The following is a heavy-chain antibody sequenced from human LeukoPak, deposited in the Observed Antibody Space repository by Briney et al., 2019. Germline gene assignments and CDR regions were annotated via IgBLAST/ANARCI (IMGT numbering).Heavy chain of an antibody. Sequence: GGSLRLSCAASGFTFSSYAMSWVRQAPGKGLEWVSAISGSGGSTYYADSVKGRFTISRVNSKNTLYLQMNSLRAEDTAVYYCARDGLIDSSGWYGYWGQGTLVTVSS. V-gene: IGHV3-23*01. CDR1: GFTFSSYA. CDR3: ARDGLIDSSGWYGY. CDR2: ISGSGGST. D-gene: IGHD6-19*01. J-gene: IGHJ4*02.